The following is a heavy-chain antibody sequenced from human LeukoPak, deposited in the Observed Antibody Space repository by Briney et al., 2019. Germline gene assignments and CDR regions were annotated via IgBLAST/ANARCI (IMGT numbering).Heavy chain of an antibody. CDR1: GFTFSSYA. Sequence: GGSLRLSCAASGFTFSSYAMHWVRQAPGKGLEWVAVISYDGSNKYYADSVKGRFTIPRDNSKNTLYLQMNSLRAEDTAVYYCAFGQVVDAFDIWGQGTMVTVSS. V-gene: IGHV3-30-3*01. CDR3: AFGQVVDAFDI. CDR2: ISYDGSNK. D-gene: IGHD3-10*01. J-gene: IGHJ3*02.